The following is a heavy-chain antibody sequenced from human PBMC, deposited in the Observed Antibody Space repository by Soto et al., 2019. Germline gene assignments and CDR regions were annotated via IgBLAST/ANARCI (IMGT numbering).Heavy chain of an antibody. CDR3: ASDLEAADASSYFDH. J-gene: IGHJ4*02. V-gene: IGHV3-21*01. Sequence: PGGSLRLSCAGSGFIFISYAMNWVRQAPGKGLGWVSSISRSSAYIYYAYSVRGRFTISRDNAKNTLHLQMKSLRDEDTAVYYFASDLEAADASSYFDHWGLGALVNVST. CDR1: GFIFISYA. CDR2: ISRSSAYI. D-gene: IGHD6-25*01.